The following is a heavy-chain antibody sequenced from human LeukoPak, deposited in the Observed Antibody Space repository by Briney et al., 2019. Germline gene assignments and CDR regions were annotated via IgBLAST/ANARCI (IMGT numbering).Heavy chain of an antibody. CDR1: GDSISNSYW. J-gene: IGHJ5*02. CDR2: VYHSVST. D-gene: IGHD6-6*01. V-gene: IGHV4-4*02. Sequence: SGTLSLTCAVSGDSISNSYWWTWVRQPPGKGLEWIGEVYHSVSTNYNPSLKSRVTISVAKSNTQFSLKLSSVTAAATAVYFCARPLPIAARPRWFDPWGQGTLVTVSS. CDR3: ARPLPIAARPRWFDP.